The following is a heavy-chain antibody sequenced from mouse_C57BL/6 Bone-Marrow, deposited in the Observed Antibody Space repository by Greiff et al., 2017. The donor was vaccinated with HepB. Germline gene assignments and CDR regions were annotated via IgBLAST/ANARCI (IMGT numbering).Heavy chain of an antibody. D-gene: IGHD2-3*01. CDR1: GYAFTNYL. CDR2: INPGSGGT. J-gene: IGHJ2*01. CDR3: ARSGYDGYLFDY. V-gene: IGHV1-54*01. Sequence: VNLVESGAELVRPGTSVKVSCKASGYAFTNYLIEWVKQRPGQGLEWIGVINPGSGGTNYNEKFKGKATLTADKSSSTAYMQLSSLTSEDSAVYFCARSGYDGYLFDYWGQGTTLTVSS.